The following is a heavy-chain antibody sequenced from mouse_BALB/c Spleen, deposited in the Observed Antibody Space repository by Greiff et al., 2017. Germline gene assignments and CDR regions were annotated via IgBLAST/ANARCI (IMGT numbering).Heavy chain of an antibody. J-gene: IGHJ2*01. CDR2: INPSSGYT. V-gene: IGHV1-4*01. Sequence: VQLQQSGAELARPGASVKMSCTSSGYTFTSYTMHWVKQRPGQGLEWIGYINPSSGYTNYNQKFKDKATLTADKSSSTAYMQLSSLTSEDSAVYYGAPLYDGFDYWGQGTTLTVSS. D-gene: IGHD2-12*01. CDR1: GYTFTSYT. CDR3: APLYDGFDY.